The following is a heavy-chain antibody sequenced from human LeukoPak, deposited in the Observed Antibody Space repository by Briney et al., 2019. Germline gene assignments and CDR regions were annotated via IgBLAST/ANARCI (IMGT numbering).Heavy chain of an antibody. CDR3: AREAIYDSSGYRDAFDI. CDR2: INPNSGGA. V-gene: IGHV1-2*06. CDR1: GYTFTGYY. Sequence: ASVKVSCKASGYTFTGYYMHWVRQAPGQGLEWMGRINPNSGGANYAPKFQGRVTMTRDTSISTAYMEVIRLTSDDTAVYSCAREAIYDSSGYRDAFDIWGQGTMVTVSS. J-gene: IGHJ3*02. D-gene: IGHD3-22*01.